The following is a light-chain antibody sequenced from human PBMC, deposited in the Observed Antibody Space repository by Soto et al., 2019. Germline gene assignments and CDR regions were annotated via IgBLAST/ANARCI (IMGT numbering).Light chain of an antibody. CDR2: DAS. Sequence: IQMTQSPSTLSASVGDRVNITCRASQSIGTWLAWHQQKPGKAPNLLMFDASTLHTGVPSRFSGSGDGTEFTLSISSLQPDDSAIYFCRQYKTYTFGRGTRLEIK. CDR3: RQYKTYT. J-gene: IGKJ5*01. V-gene: IGKV1-5*01. CDR1: QSIGTW.